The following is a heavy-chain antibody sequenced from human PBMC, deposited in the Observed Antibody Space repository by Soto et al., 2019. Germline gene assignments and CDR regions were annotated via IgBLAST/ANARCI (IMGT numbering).Heavy chain of an antibody. D-gene: IGHD2-21*02. J-gene: IGHJ3*02. CDR3: AKAILPRTNAFAI. CDR1: GFTSSTYA. Sequence: GGSLRLSCAASGFTSSTYAMSWVCQAPGKGLEWVSAISNSGDKTYYADSVRGRITISRDNSKSTLSLQMNSLGAEDTAQYYCAKAILPRTNAFAIRGQGTMVTVS. V-gene: IGHV3-23*01. CDR2: ISNSGDKT.